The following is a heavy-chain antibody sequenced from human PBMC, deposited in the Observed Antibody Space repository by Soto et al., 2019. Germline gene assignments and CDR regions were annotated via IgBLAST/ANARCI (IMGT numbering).Heavy chain of an antibody. Sequence: QVQLVQSGAEVKKPGASVKVSCNASGYTFTTYHVHWVRQAPGQGLEWMGIINPSGGRTTYAQNCQGRVTITRDTSSSTVYMELSSRRSDDTAVYYCARDLIRSGDDRNNWFDPWGPGTLVTVSS. CDR3: ARDLIRSGDDRNNWFDP. CDR2: INPSGGRT. V-gene: IGHV1-46*01. D-gene: IGHD6-25*01. CDR1: GYTFTTYH. J-gene: IGHJ5*02.